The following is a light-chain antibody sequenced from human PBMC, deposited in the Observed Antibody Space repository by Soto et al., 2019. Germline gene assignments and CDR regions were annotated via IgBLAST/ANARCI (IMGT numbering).Light chain of an antibody. CDR3: LQYVNPPYT. CDR2: ETS. J-gene: IGKJ2*01. CDR1: QSVRANY. V-gene: IGKV3-20*01. Sequence: DMVLTQSPGTLSLSPGERATLSCRASQSVRANYVAWYQQKPGQAPRVLSYETSRGATCIPDRVSGSGSGTDCTLAISSLEPEDFAVYYCLQYVNPPYTLGQGTKVEIK.